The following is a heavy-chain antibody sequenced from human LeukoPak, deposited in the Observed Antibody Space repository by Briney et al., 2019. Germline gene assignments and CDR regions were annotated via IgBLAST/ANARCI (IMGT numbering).Heavy chain of an antibody. J-gene: IGHJ5*02. CDR2: IRYDGSNK. Sequence: GGSLRLSCAASGFTFSSYGMHWVRQAPGKGLEWVAFIRYDGSNKYYADSVKGRFTISRDNAKNTLNLQMNSLRAEDTAVYYCARDRGQYYDTSDNWFDPWGQGTLVTVSS. CDR3: ARDRGQYYDTSDNWFDP. CDR1: GFTFSSYG. D-gene: IGHD3-22*01. V-gene: IGHV3-30*02.